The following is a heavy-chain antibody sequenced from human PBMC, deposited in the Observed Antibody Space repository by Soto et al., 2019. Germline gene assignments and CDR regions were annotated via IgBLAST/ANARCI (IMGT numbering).Heavy chain of an antibody. D-gene: IGHD4-17*01. CDR2: IYYSGST. Sequence: HVQLQDSVPGLVKPSQTLSLTCTVSGGSISSGGYYWSWIRQHPGKGLEWIGYIYYSGSTYYNPSLKSRVTISVDTSKNQLSLKLSSVTAGDTAVYYWARDFPHASDGDDGEFDYWGHGSLVSVAS. CDR3: ARDFPHASDGDDGEFDY. V-gene: IGHV4-31*03. CDR1: GGSISSGGYY. J-gene: IGHJ4*01.